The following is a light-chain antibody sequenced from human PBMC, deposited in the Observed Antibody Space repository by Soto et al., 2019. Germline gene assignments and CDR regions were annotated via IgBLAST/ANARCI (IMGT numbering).Light chain of an antibody. J-gene: IGLJ2*01. V-gene: IGLV1-40*01. CDR3: QSYDSSLSAVV. CDR1: SSNIGAGYD. CDR2: GNS. Sequence: QAVVTQPPSVSGAPGQRVTISCTGSSSNIGAGYDVHWYQQLPGTAPKVLIYGNSNRPSGVPDRFSGSKSGTSASLAITGLQAEDEADYYCQSYDSSLSAVVFGGGTKVTVL.